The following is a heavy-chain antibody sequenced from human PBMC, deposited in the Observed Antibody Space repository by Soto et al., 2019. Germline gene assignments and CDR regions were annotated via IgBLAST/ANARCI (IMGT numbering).Heavy chain of an antibody. CDR1: GYTFTDYG. Sequence: ASVKVSCKASGYTFTDYGVSWVRQAPGQGLEWMGWISAYNGNTNYAQKLQGRVTMTTDTSTSTAYMELRSLRSDDTAVYYCVSGSGCWNGYYSYCMDVWGQGTTVTLSS. CDR2: ISAYNGNT. V-gene: IGHV1-18*01. J-gene: IGHJ6*02. D-gene: IGHD1-1*01. CDR3: VSGSGCWNGYYSYCMDV.